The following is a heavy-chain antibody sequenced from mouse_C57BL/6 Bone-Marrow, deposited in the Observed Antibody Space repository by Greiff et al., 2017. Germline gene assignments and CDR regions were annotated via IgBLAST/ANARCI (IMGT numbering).Heavy chain of an antibody. CDR1: GYTFTSYW. CDR2: IDPNSGGT. V-gene: IGHV1-72*01. J-gene: IGHJ1*03. D-gene: IGHD1-1*01. Sequence: QVQLQQPGAELVKPGASVKLSCKASGYTFTSYWMHWVKQRPGRGLEWIGRIDPNSGGTKYNEKFKSKVTLTVDKPSSTDYMQLSRLTSEDSAVYYCARSRYGSSYRYFDVWGTGTTVTVSS. CDR3: ARSRYGSSYRYFDV.